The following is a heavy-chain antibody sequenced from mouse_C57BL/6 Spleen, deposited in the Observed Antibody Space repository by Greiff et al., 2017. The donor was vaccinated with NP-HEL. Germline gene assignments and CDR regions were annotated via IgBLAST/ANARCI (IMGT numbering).Heavy chain of an antibody. CDR1: GFSFNTYA. V-gene: IGHV10-1*01. J-gene: IGHJ3*01. CDR2: IRSKSNNYAT. D-gene: IGHD2-12*01. CDR3: VRHDDEFAY. Sequence: EVQGVESGGGLVQPKGSLKLSCAASGFSFNTYAMNWVRQAPGKGLEWVARIRSKSNNYATYYADSVKDRFTISRDDSESMLYLQMNNLKTEDIAMYYCVRHDDEFAYWGQGTLVTVSA.